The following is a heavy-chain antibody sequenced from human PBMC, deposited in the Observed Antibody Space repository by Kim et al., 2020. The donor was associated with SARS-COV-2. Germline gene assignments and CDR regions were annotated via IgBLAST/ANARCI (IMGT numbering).Heavy chain of an antibody. V-gene: IGHV4-39*01. Sequence: SETLSLTCTVSGCSISSSSYYWGWIRQPPGKGLEWIGSIYYSGSTYYNPSLKSRVTISVDTSKNQFSLKLSSVTAADTAVYYCARQIGITMIVVVISTYFDYWGQGTLVTVSS. CDR2: IYYSGST. J-gene: IGHJ4*02. CDR1: GCSISSSSYY. CDR3: ARQIGITMIVVVISTYFDY. D-gene: IGHD3-22*01.